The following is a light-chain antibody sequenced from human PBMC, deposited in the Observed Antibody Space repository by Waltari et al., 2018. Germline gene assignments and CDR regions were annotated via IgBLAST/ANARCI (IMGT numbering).Light chain of an antibody. CDR2: NAL. Sequence: EIILTQAPATLALSPGDRAILSCRASQSVSNSLSCYQQKPGQAPRLLIYNALTRDTGIPARFSGSGSGTDFTLTIGSLEPEDFAVYFCLQRSNWPPTFGGGTTVEI. J-gene: IGKJ4*01. CDR1: QSVSNS. V-gene: IGKV3-11*01. CDR3: LQRSNWPPT.